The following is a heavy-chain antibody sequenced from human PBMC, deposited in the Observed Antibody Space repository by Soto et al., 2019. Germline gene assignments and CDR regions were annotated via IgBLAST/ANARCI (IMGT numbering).Heavy chain of an antibody. Sequence: SETLSLTCTVSGGSMSSYYWSWIRQPPGKGLEWIGYKHDSGTTNYNPSLKSRVTISVDTSKNQVSLKVRSVTAADTAVYYCARGTMIRRVTVTTRYYYGMDVWGHGTTVTV. CDR3: ARGTMIRRVTVTTRYYYGMDV. CDR2: KHDSGTT. D-gene: IGHD3-10*01. CDR1: GGSMSSYY. J-gene: IGHJ6*02. V-gene: IGHV4-59*01.